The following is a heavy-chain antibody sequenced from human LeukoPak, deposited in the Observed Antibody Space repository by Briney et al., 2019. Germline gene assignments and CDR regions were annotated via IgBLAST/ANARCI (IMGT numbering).Heavy chain of an antibody. J-gene: IGHJ4*02. D-gene: IGHD1-14*01. Sequence: GRSLRLSCAASGFTFDDYAMHWVRQAPGKGLEWVSGISWNSGSIGYADSVKGRFTISRDNAKNSLYLQMDSLRAEDTALYYCAEDMSRYELAILDYWGQGTLVTVSS. V-gene: IGHV3-9*01. CDR2: ISWNSGSI. CDR3: AEDMSRYELAILDY. CDR1: GFTFDDYA.